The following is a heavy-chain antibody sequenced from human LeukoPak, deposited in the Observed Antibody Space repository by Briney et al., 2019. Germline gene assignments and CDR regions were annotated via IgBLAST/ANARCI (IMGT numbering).Heavy chain of an antibody. CDR3: ARSGSYEEVIWRYYYYGMDV. D-gene: IGHD1-26*01. J-gene: IGHJ6*02. CDR2: IYYSGST. V-gene: IGHV4-61*01. Sequence: KPSETLSLTCTVSGGSVSSGSYYWSWIRQPPGKGLEWIGYIYYSGSTNYNPSLKSRVTISVDTSKNQFSLKLSSVTAADTAVYYCARSGSYEEVIWRYYYYGMDVWGQGTTVTVSS. CDR1: GGSVSSGSYY.